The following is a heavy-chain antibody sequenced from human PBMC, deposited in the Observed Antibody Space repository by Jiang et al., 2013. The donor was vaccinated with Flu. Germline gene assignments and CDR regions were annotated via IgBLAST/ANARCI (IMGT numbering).Heavy chain of an antibody. CDR1: GGSMISSSYY. Sequence: KPSETLSLTCTVSGGSMISSSYYWAWIRQPPGKGLEWVSSTFYSGTTHYNPSLRGRVTISVDTSKNQFSLNLSSVTAADTAVYYCARGLHYDFWSGFGYGMDVWGQGTAVTVSS. V-gene: IGHV4-39*01. D-gene: IGHD3-3*01. CDR3: ARGLHYDFWSGFGYGMDV. J-gene: IGHJ6*02. CDR2: TFYSGTT.